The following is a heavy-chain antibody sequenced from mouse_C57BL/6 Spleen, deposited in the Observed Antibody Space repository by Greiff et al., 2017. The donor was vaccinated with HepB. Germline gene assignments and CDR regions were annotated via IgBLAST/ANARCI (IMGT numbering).Heavy chain of an antibody. CDR3: ARCYYGSSYGYFDV. CDR1: GYTFTSYW. Sequence: QVKLQQPGAELVMPGASVKLSCKASGYTFTSYWMHWVKQRPGQGLEWIGEIDPSDSYTNYNQKFKGKSTLTVDKSSSTADMQLSSLTSDASAVYYCARCYYGSSYGYFDVWGTGTTVTVSS. V-gene: IGHV1-69*01. J-gene: IGHJ1*03. CDR2: IDPSDSYT. D-gene: IGHD1-1*01.